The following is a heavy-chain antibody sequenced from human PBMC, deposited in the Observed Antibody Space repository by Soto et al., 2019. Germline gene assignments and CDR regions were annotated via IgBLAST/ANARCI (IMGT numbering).Heavy chain of an antibody. V-gene: IGHV1-18*01. Sequence: QVQLVQSGAEVKKPGASVKVSCKASGYTFSSYAIIWVRQAPGQGLEWMGWISAYTGNTNYAQTLQGRVTLTTDTSTSTAYMELRSLRSNDTAVYYCARGNLPRGAHNDWFGPWGQGTLVTVSS. CDR3: ARGNLPRGAHNDWFGP. J-gene: IGHJ5*02. D-gene: IGHD3-10*01. CDR1: GYTFSSYA. CDR2: ISAYTGNT.